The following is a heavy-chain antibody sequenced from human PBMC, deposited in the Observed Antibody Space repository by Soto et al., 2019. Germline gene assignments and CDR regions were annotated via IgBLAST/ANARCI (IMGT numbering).Heavy chain of an antibody. V-gene: IGHV3-30*18. CDR1: GFTFSSYG. CDR2: ISYDGSNK. D-gene: IGHD3-10*01. J-gene: IGHJ6*02. Sequence: PGGSLRLSCAASGFTFSSYGMDWVRQAPGKGLEWVAVISYDGSNKYYADSVKGRFTISRDNSKNTLYLQMNSLRAEDTAVYYCAKDYNLFYGMDVWGQGTTVTVSS. CDR3: AKDYNLFYGMDV.